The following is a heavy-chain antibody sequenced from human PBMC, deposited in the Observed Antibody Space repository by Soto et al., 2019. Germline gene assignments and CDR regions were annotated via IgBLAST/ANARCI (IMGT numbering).Heavy chain of an antibody. CDR3: ARDRRSKYYDFWSGYFDY. D-gene: IGHD3-3*01. CDR2: INAGNGNT. J-gene: IGHJ4*02. Sequence: ASVKVSCKASGYTFTSYAMHWVRQAPGQRLEWMGWINAGNGNTKYSQKFQGRVTITRDKSASTAYMELSSLRSEDTAVYYCARDRRSKYYDFWSGYFDYWGQGTLVTVSS. CDR1: GYTFTSYA. V-gene: IGHV1-3*01.